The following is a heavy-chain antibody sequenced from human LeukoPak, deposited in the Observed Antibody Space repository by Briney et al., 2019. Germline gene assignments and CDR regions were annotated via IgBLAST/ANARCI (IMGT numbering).Heavy chain of an antibody. J-gene: IGHJ3*02. Sequence: ASVRVSCKASGYTFTGYYMHWVRQAPGQGLEWMGWINPNSGGTNYAQKFQGRVTMTRDTSISTAYMELSRLRSDGTAVYYCARDQMATSHDAFDIWGQGTMVTVSS. V-gene: IGHV1-2*02. CDR1: GYTFTGYY. CDR3: ARDQMATSHDAFDI. D-gene: IGHD5-24*01. CDR2: INPNSGGT.